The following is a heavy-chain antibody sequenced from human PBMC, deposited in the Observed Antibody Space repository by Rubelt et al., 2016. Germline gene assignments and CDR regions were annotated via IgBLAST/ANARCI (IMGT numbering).Heavy chain of an antibody. CDR3: ARSKQGPWYSGSYSF. D-gene: IGHD1-26*01. Sequence: QAPGKGLEWVAVVRFDGTRTYYADSARGRFTMSRDNSRSTLYLQMNSLRAEDTAVYYCARSKQGPWYSGSYSFWGQGTLVTVSS. J-gene: IGHJ4*02. V-gene: IGHV3-30*02. CDR2: VRFDGTRT.